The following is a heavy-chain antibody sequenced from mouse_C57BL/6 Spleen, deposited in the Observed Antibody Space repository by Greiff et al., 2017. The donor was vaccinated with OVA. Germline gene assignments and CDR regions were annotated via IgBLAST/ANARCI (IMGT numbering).Heavy chain of an antibody. CDR1: GYTFTSYW. CDR3: ARSYYYGSSPYAMDY. V-gene: IGHV1-69*01. CDR2: IDPSDSYT. D-gene: IGHD1-1*01. J-gene: IGHJ4*01. Sequence: VQLQQPGAELVMPGASVKLSCKASGYTFTSYWMHWVKQRPGQGLEWIGEIDPSDSYTNYNQKFKGKSTLTVDKSSSTAYMQLSSLTSEDSAVYYCARSYYYGSSPYAMDYWCQGTSVTVSS.